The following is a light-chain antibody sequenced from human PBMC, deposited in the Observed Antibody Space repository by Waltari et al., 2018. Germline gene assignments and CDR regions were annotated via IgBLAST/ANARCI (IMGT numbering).Light chain of an antibody. CDR2: DAS. Sequence: EIVLTQSPGTLSLSPGERATLSCRASQIVSRSLAGYQQKPGQAPRLLIYDASTRATGIPDRFSGSGSGTDFSLTISRLEPEDFAVYYCQKYVSLPATFGQGTKVEIK. J-gene: IGKJ1*01. CDR1: QIVSRS. V-gene: IGKV3-20*01. CDR3: QKYVSLPAT.